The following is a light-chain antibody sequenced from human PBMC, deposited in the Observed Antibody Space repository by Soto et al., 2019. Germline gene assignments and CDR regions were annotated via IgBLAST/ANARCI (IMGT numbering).Light chain of an antibody. CDR2: GAS. J-gene: IGKJ5*01. Sequence: EIVLTQSPGTLSLSTGEAATLSCRASQSVSSSYISWYQQRPGQTTSLLIYGASTRSTGIPDRFSGSGSGTHYTLTISRLEPGDVAVYYCQHYGGTTFTFGQGTQLEIK. CDR3: QHYGGTTFT. CDR1: QSVSSSY. V-gene: IGKV3-20*01.